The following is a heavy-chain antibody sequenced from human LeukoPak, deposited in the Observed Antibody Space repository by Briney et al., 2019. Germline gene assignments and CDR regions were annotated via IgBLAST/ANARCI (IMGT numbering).Heavy chain of an antibody. V-gene: IGHV4-30-2*01. D-gene: IGHD2-15*01. Sequence: SGTLSPPCAVSWGSISRGGYSWGWVRQPPRKGLGWVGYIYHSGSTYYNPSLKSRVTISVDRSKNQFSLKLSSVTAADTAVYYCARARVVAASYYFDYWGQGTLVTVSS. J-gene: IGHJ4*02. CDR1: WGSISRGGYS. CDR2: IYHSGST. CDR3: ARARVVAASYYFDY.